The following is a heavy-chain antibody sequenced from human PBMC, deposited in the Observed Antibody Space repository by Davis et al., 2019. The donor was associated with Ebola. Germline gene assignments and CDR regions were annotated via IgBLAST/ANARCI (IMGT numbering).Heavy chain of an antibody. J-gene: IGHJ4*02. CDR3: ARARQIQLWLFF. V-gene: IGHV1-46*01. CDR2: INPSGGST. Sequence: ASVKVSCKASGGTFSSYAISWVRQAPGQGLEWMGIINPSGGSTSYVQKFQGRVTMTRDTSTSTVYMELSSLRSEDTAVYYCARARQIQLWLFFWGQGTLVTVSS. CDR1: GGTFSSYA. D-gene: IGHD5-18*01.